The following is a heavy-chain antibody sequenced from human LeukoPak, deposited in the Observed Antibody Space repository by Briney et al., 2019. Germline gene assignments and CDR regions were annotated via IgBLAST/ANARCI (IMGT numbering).Heavy chain of an antibody. CDR2: IIPSLGTP. V-gene: IGHV1-69*04. Sequence: SVKVSCKASGDTFSNYAISWVQQAPGQGLEWVGRIIPSLGTPNYAQKFQGRVTITADRSTTTAYMELSSLRFEDTAVYYCARAGSSRFSVPYYFNYWGQGTPVTVSS. CDR1: GDTFSNYA. D-gene: IGHD6-13*01. J-gene: IGHJ4*02. CDR3: ARAGSSRFSVPYYFNY.